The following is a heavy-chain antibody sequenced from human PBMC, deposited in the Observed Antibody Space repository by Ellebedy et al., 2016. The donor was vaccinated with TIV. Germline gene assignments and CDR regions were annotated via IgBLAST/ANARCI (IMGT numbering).Heavy chain of an antibody. CDR1: GFTFSSYA. D-gene: IGHD6-19*01. Sequence: GESLKISXAASGFTFSSYAMSWVRQAPGKGLEWVSAISGSGGSTYYADSVKGRFTISRDNSKNTLYLQMNSLRAEDTAVYYCAKDSTVSSGWYKMATHQGIFDYWGQGTLVTVSS. CDR2: ISGSGGST. J-gene: IGHJ4*02. V-gene: IGHV3-23*01. CDR3: AKDSTVSSGWYKMATHQGIFDY.